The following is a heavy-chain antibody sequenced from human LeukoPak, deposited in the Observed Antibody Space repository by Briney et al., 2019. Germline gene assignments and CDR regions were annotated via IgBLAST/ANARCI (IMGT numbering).Heavy chain of an antibody. V-gene: IGHV1-18*01. CDR1: GGTFSSYA. J-gene: IGHJ4*02. CDR3: AKDSEKQLWVFDY. Sequence: ASVKVSCKASGGTFSSYAISWVRQAPGQGLEWMGWINPNSGGTNYAQKLQGRATMTTDTSTSTAYMELRSLRSDDTAVYYCAKDSEKQLWVFDYWGQGTLVTVSS. D-gene: IGHD5-18*01. CDR2: INPNSGGT.